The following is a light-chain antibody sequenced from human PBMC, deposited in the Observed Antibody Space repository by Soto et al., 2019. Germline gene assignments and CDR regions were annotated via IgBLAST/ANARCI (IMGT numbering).Light chain of an antibody. CDR3: QQYNSYLYT. Sequence: DIQMTQSPSTLSASVGDRVTITCRASQSISSWLAWYQQKPGKAPNLLIYKASTLASGVPSRFSGSGSGTEFTLTISSLQPDDFATYYCQQYNSYLYTFGQGTKLEIK. J-gene: IGKJ2*01. CDR2: KAS. CDR1: QSISSW. V-gene: IGKV1-5*03.